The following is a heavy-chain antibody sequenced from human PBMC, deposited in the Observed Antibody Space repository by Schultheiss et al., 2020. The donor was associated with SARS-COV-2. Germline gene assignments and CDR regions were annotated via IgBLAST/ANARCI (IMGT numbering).Heavy chain of an antibody. J-gene: IGHJ6*03. CDR2: IWYDGSNK. D-gene: IGHD4-23*01. CDR1: GFTFSSYG. Sequence: GGSLRLSCAASGFTFSSYGMHWVRQAPGKGLEWVAVIWYDGSNKYYADSVKGRFTISRDNSKNTLYLQMNSLRAEDTAVYYCARDSAGGNSQYYYYMDVWGKGTTVTVSS. CDR3: ARDSAGGNSQYYYYMDV. V-gene: IGHV3-33*01.